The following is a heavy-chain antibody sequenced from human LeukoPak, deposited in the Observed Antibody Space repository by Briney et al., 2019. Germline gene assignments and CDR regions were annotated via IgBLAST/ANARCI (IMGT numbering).Heavy chain of an antibody. CDR3: AAASTYYYGSGSYGIFDY. D-gene: IGHD3-10*01. J-gene: IGHJ4*02. Sequence: SEPLSLTCYVSGGSISSYYLSWIRQPPRKALACIGTLYYSRSTNYIPSLTIRVSISVDTSKNQFSLKLSSVTAADTAVYYCAAASTYYYGSGSYGIFDYWGQGTLVTVSS. CDR2: LYYSRST. V-gene: IGHV4-59*01. CDR1: GGSISSYY.